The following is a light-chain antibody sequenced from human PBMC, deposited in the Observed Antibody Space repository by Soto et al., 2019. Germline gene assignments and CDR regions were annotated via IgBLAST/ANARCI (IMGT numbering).Light chain of an antibody. Sequence: EIVLTQSPGTLSLSPGERATLSCRASQSVSSSYLAWYQQKPGQAPRLLIYDASSRATGIPDRFSGSGSGTDFTLTISRLEPEDFAVHYCQEYGSSRRTFGQGTKVDIK. J-gene: IGKJ1*01. CDR1: QSVSSSY. CDR2: DAS. V-gene: IGKV3-20*01. CDR3: QEYGSSRRT.